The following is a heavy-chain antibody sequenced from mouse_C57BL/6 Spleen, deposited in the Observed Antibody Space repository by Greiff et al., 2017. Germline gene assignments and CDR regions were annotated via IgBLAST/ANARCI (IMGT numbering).Heavy chain of an antibody. D-gene: IGHD1-1*01. V-gene: IGHV1-80*01. J-gene: IGHJ2*01. CDR3: ARGRYYGSSYYVDY. Sequence: QVQLQQSGAELVKPGASVKISCKASGYAFSSYWMNWVKQRPGKGLEWIGQIYPGDGDTNYNGKFKGKATLTADKSSSTAYMQLSSLTSEDSAVYFGARGRYYGSSYYVDYGGQGTTLTVSS. CDR2: IYPGDGDT. CDR1: GYAFSSYW.